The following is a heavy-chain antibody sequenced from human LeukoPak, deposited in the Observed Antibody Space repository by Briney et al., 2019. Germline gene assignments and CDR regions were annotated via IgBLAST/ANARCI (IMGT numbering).Heavy chain of an antibody. V-gene: IGHV1-69*13. CDR2: IIPIFGTA. J-gene: IGHJ5*02. Sequence: ASVKVSCKASGGTFSSYAISWVRQAPGQGLEWIGGIIPIFGTANYAQKFQGRVTITADESTSTAYMELSSLRSEDTAVYYCAGGYYLNWFDPWGQGTLVTVSS. CDR1: GGTFSSYA. D-gene: IGHD3-10*01. CDR3: AGGYYLNWFDP.